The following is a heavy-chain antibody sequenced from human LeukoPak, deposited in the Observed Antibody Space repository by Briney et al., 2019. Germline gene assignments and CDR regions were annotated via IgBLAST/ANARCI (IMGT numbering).Heavy chain of an antibody. CDR2: INHSGGT. D-gene: IGHD2/OR15-2a*01. J-gene: IGHJ4*02. CDR3: ARDLSTKYSSDY. Sequence: PSETLSLTCAVYGGSFSGYYWSWIRQPPGKGLEWIGEINHSGGTNYNPSLKSRVTISGDTSKSQFSLKLSSVTAADTAVYYCARDLSTKYSSDYWGQGTLVTVSS. V-gene: IGHV4-34*01. CDR1: GGSFSGYY.